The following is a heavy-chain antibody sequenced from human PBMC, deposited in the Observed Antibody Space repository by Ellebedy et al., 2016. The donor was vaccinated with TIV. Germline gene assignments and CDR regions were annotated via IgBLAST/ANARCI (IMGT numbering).Heavy chain of an antibody. D-gene: IGHD6-6*01. CDR1: GFTFSSFS. J-gene: IGHJ4*02. Sequence: GGSLRLSCAASGFTFSSFSMNWVRQAPGKGLEWVSSISSSSSYIYYADSVKGRFTISRDTAKNSLYLHMNSLRAEDTAVYYCASSGPGSFYFDYWGQGTLVTVSS. V-gene: IGHV3-21*01. CDR3: ASSGPGSFYFDY. CDR2: ISSSSSYI.